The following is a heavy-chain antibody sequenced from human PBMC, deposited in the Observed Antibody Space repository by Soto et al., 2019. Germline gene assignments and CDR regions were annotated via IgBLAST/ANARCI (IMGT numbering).Heavy chain of an antibody. CDR1: GGSFSGYY. D-gene: IGHD3-10*01. CDR2: INHSGST. Sequence: SETLSLTCAVYGGSFSGYYWSWIRQPPGKGLEWIGEINHSGSTNYNPSLKSRVTISVDTSKNQFSLKLSSVTAADTAVYYCARGVRITMVRGGKKPVPVAFDIWGQGTMVTVSS. CDR3: ARGVRITMVRGGKKPVPVAFDI. J-gene: IGHJ3*02. V-gene: IGHV4-34*01.